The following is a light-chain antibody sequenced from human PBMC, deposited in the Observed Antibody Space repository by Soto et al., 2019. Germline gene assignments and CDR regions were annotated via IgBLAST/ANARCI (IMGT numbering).Light chain of an antibody. V-gene: IGLV1-36*01. Sequence: QPVLTQPPSVSEAPRQRVTISCSGSSSNIGNNAVNWYQQLPGKAPKLLIYYDDLLPSGVSDRFSGSKSGTSASLAISGLQSEDEADYYCAAWDDSLNGPGFGGGTKLTVL. J-gene: IGLJ3*02. CDR2: YDD. CDR1: SSNIGNNA. CDR3: AAWDDSLNGPG.